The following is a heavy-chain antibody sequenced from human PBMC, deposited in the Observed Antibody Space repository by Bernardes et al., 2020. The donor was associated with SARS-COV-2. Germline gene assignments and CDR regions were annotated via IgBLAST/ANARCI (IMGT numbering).Heavy chain of an antibody. CDR2: ISWNSGSI. CDR1: GFTFDDYA. J-gene: IGHJ4*02. CDR3: AKFIYRDPDFDY. V-gene: IGHV3-9*01. Sequence: GGSLRLSCAASGFTFDDYAMHWVRQAPGKGLEWVSGISWNSGSIGYADSVKGRFTISRDNAKNSLYLQMNSLRAEDTALYYCAKFIYRDPDFDYWGQGTLVTVSS. D-gene: IGHD3-3*02.